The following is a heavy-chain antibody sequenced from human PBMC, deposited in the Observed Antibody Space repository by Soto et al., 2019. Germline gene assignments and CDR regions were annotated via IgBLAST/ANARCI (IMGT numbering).Heavy chain of an antibody. J-gene: IGHJ4*02. CDR2: IHYRGST. D-gene: IGHD3-9*01. V-gene: IGHV4-59*01. Sequence: VHLQESGPGLVKPSETLSLTCTVSGGSISHYYWSWIRQPPGKGPEWIGYIHYRGSTNYNPSLKSRVTIAVDTSKNQFALELSSVTAADTAVYYCARGWLFGPFEYWGQGTLVTVSS. CDR1: GGSISHYY. CDR3: ARGWLFGPFEY.